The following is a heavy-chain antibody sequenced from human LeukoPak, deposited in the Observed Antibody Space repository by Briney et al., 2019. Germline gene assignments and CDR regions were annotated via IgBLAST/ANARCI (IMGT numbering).Heavy chain of an antibody. CDR1: GFTFSSYS. CDR2: ISSSSSYI. V-gene: IGHV3-21*01. D-gene: IGHD3-3*01. J-gene: IGHJ2*01. CDR3: ARDRGYYDFWSGWRGPYRYFDL. Sequence: GGSLRLSCAASGFTFSSYSMTWVRQAPVKGLEWVSSISSSSSYIYYADSVKGRFTISRDNAKNSLYLQMNSLRAEDTAVYYCARDRGYYDFWSGWRGPYRYFDLWGRGTLVTVSS.